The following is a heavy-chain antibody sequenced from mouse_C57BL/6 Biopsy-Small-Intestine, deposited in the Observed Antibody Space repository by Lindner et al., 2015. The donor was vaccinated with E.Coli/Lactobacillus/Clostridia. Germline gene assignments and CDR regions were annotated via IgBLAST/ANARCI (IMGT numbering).Heavy chain of an antibody. CDR1: GYTFTSYA. CDR3: ARGGMTVVLDAFDV. Sequence: SVKVSCKASGYTFTSYAMHWVRQAPGQRLEWMGWINAGKGNTKYSQKVQGRVTITRDTSASTAYMELSSLRSEDTAVYYCARGGMTVVLDAFDVWGQGTMVTVSS. CDR2: INAGKGNT. V-gene: IGHV1-84*02. D-gene: IGHD1-3*01. J-gene: IGHJ1*01.